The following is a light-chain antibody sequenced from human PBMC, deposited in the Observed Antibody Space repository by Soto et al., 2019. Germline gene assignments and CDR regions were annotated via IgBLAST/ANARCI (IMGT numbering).Light chain of an antibody. Sequence: DIQITQSPSSLSASVGDRFTITFLASQSISSYLNWYQQNPGKAPKVLIYAASSLQSGVPSRFSGIGSGTDFTLSISSLQPEDFATYYCQQSYSGPLTFGGGTKVDIK. CDR2: AAS. CDR1: QSISSY. V-gene: IGKV1-39*01. J-gene: IGKJ4*01. CDR3: QQSYSGPLT.